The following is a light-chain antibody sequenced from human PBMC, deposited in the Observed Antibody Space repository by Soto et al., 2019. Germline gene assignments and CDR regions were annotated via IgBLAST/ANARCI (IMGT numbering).Light chain of an antibody. Sequence: EVVITQTPATLSVSPGERATLSCRASQSVINNLLAWYQQKPGQAPRILIYDVSTRATGIPARFSGSGSGTEFTLTISSLQSEDFAVYYCPQYFSWPLTFGGGTKVEIK. V-gene: IGKV3-15*01. CDR3: PQYFSWPLT. J-gene: IGKJ4*01. CDR1: QSVINN. CDR2: DVS.